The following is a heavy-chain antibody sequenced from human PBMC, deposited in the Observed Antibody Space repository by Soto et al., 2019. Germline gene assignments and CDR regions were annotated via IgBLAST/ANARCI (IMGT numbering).Heavy chain of an antibody. CDR3: ARHAVHSSGFTDD. CDR2: IYYSGST. V-gene: IGHV4-39*01. CDR1: GGSISSSSYY. J-gene: IGHJ4*02. Sequence: SETLSLTCTVSGGSISSSSYYWGWIRQPPGKGLEWIGSIYYSGSTYYNPSLKSRVTISVDTSKNQFSLKLSSVTAADTAVYYCARHAVHSSGFTDDRGQGTLVTVSS. D-gene: IGHD6-19*01.